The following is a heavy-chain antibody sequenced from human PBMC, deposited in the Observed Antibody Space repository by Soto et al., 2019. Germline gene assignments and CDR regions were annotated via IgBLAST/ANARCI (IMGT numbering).Heavy chain of an antibody. V-gene: IGHV3-66*01. Sequence: EVQLVESGGGLVQPGGSLRLSCAASGFTVSSNFMSWVRQAPGKGLEWVSVIYSGGTTYYADSVKGRFTISRDNSKNTLQLQKSRQRPEDTAVYYWVRDSRWDSAMVHWGQVTLVTVSS. CDR3: VRDSRWDSAMVH. D-gene: IGHD5-18*01. CDR2: IYSGGTT. CDR1: GFTVSSNF. J-gene: IGHJ4*02.